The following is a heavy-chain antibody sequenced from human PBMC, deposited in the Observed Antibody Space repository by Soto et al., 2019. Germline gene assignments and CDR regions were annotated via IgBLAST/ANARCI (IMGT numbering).Heavy chain of an antibody. J-gene: IGHJ5*02. V-gene: IGHV6-1*01. Sequence: SQTLSLTCDISGDSVSSYSAAWNWIRQSPSGGLEWLGRTYYRSRFFSEYAESVKRRIIINPDTSKNQFSLQLKSVTPEDTAVYYCVRDRYSSSGWFDPWGQGTPVTVSS. D-gene: IGHD3-10*01. CDR3: VRDRYSSSGWFDP. CDR1: GDSVSSYSAA. CDR2: TYYRSRFFS.